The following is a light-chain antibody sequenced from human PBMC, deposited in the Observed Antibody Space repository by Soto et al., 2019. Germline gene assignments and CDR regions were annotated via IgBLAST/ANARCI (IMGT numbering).Light chain of an antibody. CDR2: SNN. Sequence: QAVVTQHPSVSGTPGQRVTISCSGSRSNIGSNNVYWYQQLPGTAPKLLIYSNNQRPSGVPDRFSGSKSGTSASLAISGLQSEDEADYYCAAWDDILNGVYVFGPGTKLTVL. J-gene: IGLJ1*01. CDR1: RSNIGSNN. CDR3: AAWDDILNGVYV. V-gene: IGLV1-44*01.